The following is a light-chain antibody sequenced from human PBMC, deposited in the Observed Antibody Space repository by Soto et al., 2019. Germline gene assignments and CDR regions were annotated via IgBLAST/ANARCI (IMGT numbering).Light chain of an antibody. V-gene: IGKV2D-29*01. Sequence: VAPGQPASISCKSSQSLLHITGETFLFWYLQKPGQPPQLLIYEVSTRVSGVPDRFSGSGSGTDFTLEISRVETDDFGIYYCMQSTQLPPTFGQGTRLGIE. CDR2: EVS. CDR3: MQSTQLPPT. CDR1: QSLLHITGETF. J-gene: IGKJ5*01.